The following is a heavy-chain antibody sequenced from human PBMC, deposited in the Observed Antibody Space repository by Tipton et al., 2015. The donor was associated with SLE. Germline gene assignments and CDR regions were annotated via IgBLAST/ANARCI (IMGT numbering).Heavy chain of an antibody. CDR1: GDSISSSTYY. D-gene: IGHD6-6*01. CDR3: ASLYSSSSRYFGY. Sequence: LRLSCIVSGDSISSSTYYWGWIRQPPGKGLEMIGNIFYTGNTHYNPSLKSRVTISVDTSKKQFSLRLSSLTAADTAVYYCASLYSSSSRYFGYWGQGTLVTVSS. J-gene: IGHJ4*02. V-gene: IGHV4-39*01. CDR2: IFYTGNT.